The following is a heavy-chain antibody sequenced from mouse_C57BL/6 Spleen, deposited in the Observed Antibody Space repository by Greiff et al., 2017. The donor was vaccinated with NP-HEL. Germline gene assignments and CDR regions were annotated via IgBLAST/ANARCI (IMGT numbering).Heavy chain of an antibody. Sequence: VKLMESGPELVKPGASVKISCKASGYAFSSSWMNWVKQRPGKGLEWIGRIYPGDGDTNYNGKFKGKATLTADKSSSTAYMQLSSLTSEDSAVYFCAREGLNSYAMDYWGQGTSVTVAS. CDR2: IYPGDGDT. V-gene: IGHV1-82*01. D-gene: IGHD1-3*01. J-gene: IGHJ4*01. CDR1: GYAFSSSW. CDR3: AREGLNSYAMDY.